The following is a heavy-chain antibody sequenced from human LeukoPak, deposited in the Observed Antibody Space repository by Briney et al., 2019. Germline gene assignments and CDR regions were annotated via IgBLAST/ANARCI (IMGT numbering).Heavy chain of an antibody. J-gene: IGHJ4*02. Sequence: PGRSLRLSCAASGFTFRSYAMHWVRQAPGKGLEWVAVISYDGSNKYYADSVKGRFTIFRDNSKNTLYLQMNSLRAEDTAVYYCARGDYDLPFFDYWGQGTLVTVSS. V-gene: IGHV3-30-3*01. D-gene: IGHD3-22*01. CDR3: ARGDYDLPFFDY. CDR2: ISYDGSNK. CDR1: GFTFRSYA.